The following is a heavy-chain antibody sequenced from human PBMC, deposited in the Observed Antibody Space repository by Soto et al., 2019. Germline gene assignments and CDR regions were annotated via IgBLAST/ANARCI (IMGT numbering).Heavy chain of an antibody. CDR3: ARDVSPGSSGYHLDAFDI. V-gene: IGHV3-7*05. CDR1: GFTFGNYW. CDR2: IKGDGSAK. D-gene: IGHD6-25*01. J-gene: IGHJ3*02. Sequence: EVQLVESGGGLVQPGGSLRLSCAASGFTFGNYWMTWVRQAPGKGLEWVANIKGDGSAKSYLDSVRGRFTVSRDNAENSLFLQMNILRAEDTALYYCARDVSPGSSGYHLDAFDIWGQGTMVTVS.